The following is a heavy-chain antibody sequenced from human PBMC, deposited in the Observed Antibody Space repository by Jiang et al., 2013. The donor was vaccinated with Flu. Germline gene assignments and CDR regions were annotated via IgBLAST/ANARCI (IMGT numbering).Heavy chain of an antibody. CDR1: FTSYG. CDR2: ISAYNGNT. J-gene: IGHJ6*02. D-gene: IGHD3-3*01. Sequence: FTSYGISWVRQAPGQGLEWMGWISAYNGNTNYAQKLQGRVTMTTDTSTSTAYMELRSLRSDDTAVYYCAAVTIFGVVTYGMDVWGQGTTVTVSS. CDR3: AAVTIFGVVTYGMDV. V-gene: IGHV1-18*01.